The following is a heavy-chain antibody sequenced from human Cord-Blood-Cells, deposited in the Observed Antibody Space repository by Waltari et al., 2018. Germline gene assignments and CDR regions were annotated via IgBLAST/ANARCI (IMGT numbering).Heavy chain of an antibody. Sequence: QVQLQESGPGLVKPSQTLSLTCTVSGGSISSGDYYWSWIRQPPGKGLEWIGYLYYRWSTYSDPALKSRVTISVDTSQDQFSLKRSSVTAAGTAVYYCARVEELGNLGYWGQGTLVTVSS. V-gene: IGHV4-30-4*08. J-gene: IGHJ4*02. CDR2: LYYRWST. CDR1: GGSISSGDYY. D-gene: IGHD7-27*01. CDR3: ARVEELGNLGY.